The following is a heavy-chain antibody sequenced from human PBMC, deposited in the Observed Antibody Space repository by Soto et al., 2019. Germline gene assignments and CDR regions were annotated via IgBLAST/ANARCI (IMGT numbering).Heavy chain of an antibody. D-gene: IGHD2-15*01. CDR2: IYPGDSDA. CDR1: GYSFATYW. V-gene: IGHV5-51*01. Sequence: GESLKISCKGSGYSFATYWVDWVRQMPGKGLEWMGIIYPGDSDARYSPSFLGQVTISADKSINTAYLQWSSLKASDTAMYYCAKCYSSPYYYGMDVWGQGTTVTVSS. CDR3: AKCYSSPYYYGMDV. J-gene: IGHJ6*02.